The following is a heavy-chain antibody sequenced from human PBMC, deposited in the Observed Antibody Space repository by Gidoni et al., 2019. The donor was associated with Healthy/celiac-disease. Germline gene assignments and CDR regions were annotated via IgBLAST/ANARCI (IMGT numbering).Heavy chain of an antibody. CDR1: GFTFTSTA. CDR2: FVVGSGNT. D-gene: IGHD3-10*01. V-gene: IGHV1-58*01. CDR3: AAGGPLTMVRGVIINYYYGMDV. Sequence: QMQLVQSGPEVKKPGTSVQVSCKASGFTFTSTAVQWVRQARGQRLEWVGWFVVGSGNTNYAQKFQERVTITRDMSTSTAYMELSSLRSEDTAVYYCAAGGPLTMVRGVIINYYYGMDVWGQGTTVTVSS. J-gene: IGHJ6*02.